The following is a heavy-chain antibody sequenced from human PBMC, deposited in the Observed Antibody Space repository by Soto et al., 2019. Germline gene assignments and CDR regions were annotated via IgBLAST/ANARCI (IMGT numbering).Heavy chain of an antibody. D-gene: IGHD3-16*01. CDR1: GGSISSSSYY. CDR3: ARHGRRGSRGWDRTVNPSYAMDA. CDR2: IYYSGST. Sequence: PSETLSLTCTVSGGSISSSSYYWGWIRQPPGKGLEWIGSIYYSGSTYYNPSLKSRVTISVDTSKNQFSLKLSSVTAADTAVYYCARHGRRGSRGWDRTVNPSYAMDACGQGTTVTVS. J-gene: IGHJ6*02. V-gene: IGHV4-39*01.